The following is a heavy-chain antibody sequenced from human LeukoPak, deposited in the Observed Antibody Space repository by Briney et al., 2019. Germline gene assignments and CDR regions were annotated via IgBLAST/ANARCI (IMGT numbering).Heavy chain of an antibody. Sequence: GRSLRLSCAASGFTVSSYGIHWVRQAPGKGLEWVAVIWYDGSNKYSADSVKGRFTISRDNSKNTLYLQMNSLRAEDTAVYYCARDRRVRRDGYNEIYFDYWGQGTLVTVSS. D-gene: IGHD5-24*01. CDR3: ARDRRVRRDGYNEIYFDY. CDR2: IWYDGSNK. CDR1: GFTVSSYG. J-gene: IGHJ4*02. V-gene: IGHV3-33*01.